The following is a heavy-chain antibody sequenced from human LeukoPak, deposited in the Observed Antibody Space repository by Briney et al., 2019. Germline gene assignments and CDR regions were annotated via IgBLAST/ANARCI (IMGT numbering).Heavy chain of an antibody. J-gene: IGHJ6*03. CDR3: ARVFCSSTSCYTTDYYYYYMDV. CDR2: INPSGGST. Sequence: ASVKVSCKASGYTFTSYYMHWVRQAPGQGLEWMGIINPSGGSTSYAQKFQGRVTMTRDTSTSTVYMELSSLRSEDTAVYYCARVFCSSTSCYTTDYYYYYMDVWGKGTTVTVSS. V-gene: IGHV1-46*01. D-gene: IGHD2-2*02. CDR1: GYTFTSYY.